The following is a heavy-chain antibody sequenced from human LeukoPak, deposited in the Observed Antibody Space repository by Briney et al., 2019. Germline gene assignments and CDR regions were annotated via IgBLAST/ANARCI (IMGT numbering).Heavy chain of an antibody. V-gene: IGHV1-2*02. CDR2: INPNSGGT. CDR3: ARDKAVISTQYDFWSGYPVGYYMDV. CDR1: GYTFTGYY. J-gene: IGHJ6*03. D-gene: IGHD3-3*01. Sequence: ASVTVSCKASGYTFTGYYMHWVRQAPGQGLEWMGWINPNSGGTNYAQKSQGRVTMTRDTSISTAYMELSRLRSDDTAVYYCARDKAVISTQYDFWSGYPVGYYMDVWGKGTTVTVSS.